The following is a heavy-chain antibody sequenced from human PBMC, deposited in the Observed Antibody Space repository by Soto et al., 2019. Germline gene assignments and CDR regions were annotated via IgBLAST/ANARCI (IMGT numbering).Heavy chain of an antibody. V-gene: IGHV3-13*05. Sequence: GGSLRLSCGASGFTFSSDDMHWVRQISGKGLEWVSATSVAGNPHYSDSVQGRFAISRENAKNSLYLQMNSLRVGDTAVYYCASDPLAVTGSFVDYWGQGTLVTVSS. CDR1: GFTFSSDD. J-gene: IGHJ4*02. CDR2: TSVAGNP. D-gene: IGHD6-19*01. CDR3: ASDPLAVTGSFVDY.